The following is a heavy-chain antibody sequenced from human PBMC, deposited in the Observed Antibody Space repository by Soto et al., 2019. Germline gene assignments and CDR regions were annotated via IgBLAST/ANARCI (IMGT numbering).Heavy chain of an antibody. CDR2: INPKNGGT. J-gene: IGHJ1*01. V-gene: IGHV1-2*02. CDR3: ARDIGPCGCSGYYHVDH. Sequence: QVQLVQSGAGMQKPGASVKVPCKASVYTFTEYFIHWVRQAPGQGLEWMGWINPKNGGTNNSPQLRGRFTMTRDTSTNTANLEVSSLRSDDTAIFCCARDIGPCGCSGYYHVDHWAQGSVVSVSP. CDR1: VYTFTEYF. D-gene: IGHD3-3*01.